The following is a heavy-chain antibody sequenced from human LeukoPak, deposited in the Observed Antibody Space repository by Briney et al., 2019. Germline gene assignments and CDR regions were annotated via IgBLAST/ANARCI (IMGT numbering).Heavy chain of an antibody. D-gene: IGHD6-19*01. CDR1: GGSISGYY. J-gene: IGHJ4*02. Sequence: SEALSLTCTGSGGSISGYYWSWIRQPPGKGLEWFGYIYYSGSTNYNPSLKSRVTISVDTAKNAFFLKLSSVTAADAAVYYCAKSDSSDWYDFDYWGQGTLVTVSS. CDR2: IYYSGST. CDR3: AKSDSSDWYDFDY. V-gene: IGHV4-59*01.